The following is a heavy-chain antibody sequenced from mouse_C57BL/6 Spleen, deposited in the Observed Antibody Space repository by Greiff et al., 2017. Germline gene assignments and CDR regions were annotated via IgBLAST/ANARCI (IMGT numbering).Heavy chain of an antibody. V-gene: IGHV1-82*01. D-gene: IGHD2-3*01. CDR2: IYPGDGDT. CDR3: AREGWLLRSFDY. Sequence: VQLVESGPELVKPGASVKISCKASGYAFSSSWMNWVKQRPGKGLEWIGRIYPGDGDTNYNGKFKGKATLTADKASSTAYMQLSSLTSEDSAVYFCAREGWLLRSFDYWGQGTTLTVSS. J-gene: IGHJ2*01. CDR1: GYAFSSSW.